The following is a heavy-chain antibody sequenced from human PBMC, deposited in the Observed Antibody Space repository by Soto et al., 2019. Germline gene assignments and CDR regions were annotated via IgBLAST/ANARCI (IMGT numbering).Heavy chain of an antibody. J-gene: IGHJ4*02. CDR3: ARDRDYGDYEGY. CDR1: GFPVSSNY. D-gene: IGHD4-17*01. Sequence: GGSLRLSCAASGFPVSSNYMSWVRQAPGKGLEWVSVIYSGGSTYYADSVKGRFTISRDNSKNTLYLQMNSLRAEDTAVYYCARDRDYGDYEGYWGQGTLVTVSS. V-gene: IGHV3-66*01. CDR2: IYSGGST.